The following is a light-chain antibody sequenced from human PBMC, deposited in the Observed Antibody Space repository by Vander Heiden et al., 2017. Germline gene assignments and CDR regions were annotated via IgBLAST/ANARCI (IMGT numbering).Light chain of an antibody. CDR1: QSIGNA. Sequence: ETRMTQTSSTLHASVGDRVIITCQPSQSIGNALAWYQQKPGKAPRLLIYEASSLQSGVPSRFSGSGSGTEFTLTISSLQPDDFATYHCQQYNSYSLTFGGGTKVEIK. CDR2: EAS. J-gene: IGKJ4*01. CDR3: QQYNSYSLT. V-gene: IGKV1-5*03.